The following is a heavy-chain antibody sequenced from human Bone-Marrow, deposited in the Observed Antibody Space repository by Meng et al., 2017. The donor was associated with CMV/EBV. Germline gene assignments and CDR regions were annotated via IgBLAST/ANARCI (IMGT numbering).Heavy chain of an antibody. Sequence: GGSLRLSCAASGFTFDDYAMHWVRQAPGKGLEWVSGISWNSGSIGYADSVKGRFTISRDNAKNSLYLQMNSLRAEDTAVYYCARAADSDFDYWGQGTLVTVSS. CDR1: GFTFDDYA. CDR2: ISWNSGSI. V-gene: IGHV3-9*01. J-gene: IGHJ4*02. CDR3: ARAADSDFDY.